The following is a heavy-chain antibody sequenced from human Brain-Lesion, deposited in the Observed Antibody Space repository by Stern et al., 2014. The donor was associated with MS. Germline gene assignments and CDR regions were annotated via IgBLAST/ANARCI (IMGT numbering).Heavy chain of an antibody. V-gene: IGHV4-31*03. D-gene: IGHD2-2*01. CDR3: ARDHFTTSLDV. J-gene: IGHJ6*02. Sequence: VQLVESGPGLVKPSQTLSLTCTVSGGSISSDNYYWTWIRQHPGKGLEWIGHIYYSETTYYNPSLKSRVSLTVDTSQNLFSLRLSSVTAADTAVYYCARDHFTTSLDVWGHGTTVTVS. CDR2: IYYSETT. CDR1: GGSISSDNYY.